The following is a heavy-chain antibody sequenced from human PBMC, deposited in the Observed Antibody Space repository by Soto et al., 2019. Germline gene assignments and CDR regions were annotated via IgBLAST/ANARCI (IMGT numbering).Heavy chain of an antibody. J-gene: IGHJ5*02. D-gene: IGHD3-22*01. Sequence: LSLTCTVSGGSISSYYWSWIRQPPGKGLEWIGYIYYSGSTNYNPSLKSRVTISVDTSKNQFSLKLNSVTAADTAVYYCARVGPWVPYYYDSSPYTFENWFDPWGQGTLVTVS. CDR1: GGSISSYY. CDR3: ARVGPWVPYYYDSSPYTFENWFDP. CDR2: IYYSGST. V-gene: IGHV4-59*08.